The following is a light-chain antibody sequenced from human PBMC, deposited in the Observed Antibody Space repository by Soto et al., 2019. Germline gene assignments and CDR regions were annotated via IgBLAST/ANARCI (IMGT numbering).Light chain of an antibody. Sequence: IEVTQSASTLSGLPGDRANLSERAGQKVISNLAWYQQKPGQAPRLLIYGSSTRATGTPARFSGSGSETDFTLTTISLQPADFAIYYCQQYNNWPPCTFGQGTKVDIK. V-gene: IGKV3-15*01. CDR3: QQYNNWPPCT. CDR1: QKVISN. CDR2: GSS. J-gene: IGKJ1*01.